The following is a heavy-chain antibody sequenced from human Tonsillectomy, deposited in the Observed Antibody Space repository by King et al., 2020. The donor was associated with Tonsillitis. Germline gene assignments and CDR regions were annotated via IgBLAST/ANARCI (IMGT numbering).Heavy chain of an antibody. Sequence: VQLQESGPGLVKPSETLSLTCTVSGGSLNGYYWSWIRQPPGKGLDWIGYIYYSGSTNYNPSLKSRVTISVDTSKNQFSLNLSPVTAADTAVYYCARLKGNPYDNSGYYALFDYWGQGTLVTVSS. CDR1: GGSLNGYY. CDR3: ARLKGNPYDNSGYYALFDY. D-gene: IGHD3-22*01. J-gene: IGHJ4*02. CDR2: IYYSGST. V-gene: IGHV4-59*08.